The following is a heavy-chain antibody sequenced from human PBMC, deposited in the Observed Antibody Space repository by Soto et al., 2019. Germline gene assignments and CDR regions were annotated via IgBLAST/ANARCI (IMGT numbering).Heavy chain of an antibody. CDR3: ARDGGYSSSWSHYYYYYGMDV. D-gene: IGHD6-13*01. J-gene: IGHJ6*02. Sequence: GASVKVSCKASGYTFTSYAMHWVRQAPGQRLEWMGWINAGNGNTKYSQKFQGRVTITRDTSASTAYMELSSLRSEDTAVYYCARDGGYSSSWSHYYYYYGMDVWGQGTTVTVSS. CDR2: INAGNGNT. CDR1: GYTFTSYA. V-gene: IGHV1-3*01.